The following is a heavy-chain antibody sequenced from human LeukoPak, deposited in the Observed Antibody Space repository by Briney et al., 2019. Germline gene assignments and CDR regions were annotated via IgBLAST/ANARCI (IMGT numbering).Heavy chain of an antibody. CDR2: INPNSGGT. D-gene: IGHD1-7*01. J-gene: IGHJ5*02. CDR1: GYTFTGYY. V-gene: IGHV1-2*02. Sequence: ASVKVSCKASGYTFTGYYMHWVRQAPGQGLEWMGWINPNSGGTNYAQKFQGRVTMTRDTSISTAYMELSRLRSDDTAVYYCARDGYNWNYGAGSGTRPMDNWFDPWGQGTLVTVSS. CDR3: ARDGYNWNYGAGSGTRPMDNWFDP.